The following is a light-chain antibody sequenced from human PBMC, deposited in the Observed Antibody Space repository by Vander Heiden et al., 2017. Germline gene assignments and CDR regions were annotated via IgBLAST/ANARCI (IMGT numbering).Light chain of an antibody. CDR1: PSVTSGY. J-gene: IGKJ2*01. CDR3: QHYGSSLYT. CDR2: AAS. Sequence: EIVLTQSLGTLSLSPGERATLSCRASPSVTSGYLAWYQQKPGQAPRLLIDAASSGAAGITDRFSGSGSGTDFTLTISRLEPEDFAVYYCQHYGSSLYTFGPGTKLEIK. V-gene: IGKV3-20*01.